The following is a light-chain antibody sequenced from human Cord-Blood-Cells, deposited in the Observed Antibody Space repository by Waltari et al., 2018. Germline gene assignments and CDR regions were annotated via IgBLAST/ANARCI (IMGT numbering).Light chain of an antibody. CDR3: AAWDDSLSVWV. CDR1: SSNIGSNY. CDR2: RNN. J-gene: IGLJ3*02. Sequence: QSVLTQPPSASGTPGQRVTISCSGSSSNIGSNYVYWYQQLPGMAPKLLIYRNNQRPSGVPDRFAGSKSGNSASLAISGLRSEDEADYYCAAWDDSLSVWVFGGGTKLTVL. V-gene: IGLV1-47*01.